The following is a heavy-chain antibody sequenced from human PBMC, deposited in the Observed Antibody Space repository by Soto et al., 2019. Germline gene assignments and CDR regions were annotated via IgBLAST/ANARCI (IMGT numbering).Heavy chain of an antibody. CDR2: IIPVFGTA. CDR3: AKVRYSSPMGYYYGMDV. J-gene: IGHJ6*02. CDR1: RVAFSKFI. V-gene: IGHV1-69*01. Sequence: QAQLEQSGGEVKKPGSSVKVSCKASRVAFSKFIVTWVRQAPGVGLEWVGGIIPVFGTANYAQKFQGRVTITADASTSTSSMEVNNLRSEDTAVYYCAKVRYSSPMGYYYGMDVWGQGTTVTVSS. D-gene: IGHD2-2*01.